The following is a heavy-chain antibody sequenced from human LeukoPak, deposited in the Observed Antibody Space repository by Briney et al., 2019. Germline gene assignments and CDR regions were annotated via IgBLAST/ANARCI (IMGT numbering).Heavy chain of an antibody. D-gene: IGHD3-22*01. CDR3: ARAPTSSGYYFDY. CDR2: ISYDGSNK. V-gene: IGHV3-30*04. Sequence: GGSLRLSCAASGFTLSSYAMHWVRQAPGKGLEWVAVISYDGSNKYYADSVKGRFTISRDNSKNTLYLQMNSLRAEDTAVYYCARAPTSSGYYFDYWGQGTLVTVSS. CDR1: GFTLSSYA. J-gene: IGHJ4*02.